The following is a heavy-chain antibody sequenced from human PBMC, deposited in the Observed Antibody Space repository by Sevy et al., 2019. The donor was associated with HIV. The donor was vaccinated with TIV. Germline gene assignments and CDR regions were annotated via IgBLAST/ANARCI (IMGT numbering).Heavy chain of an antibody. J-gene: IGHJ6*02. CDR2: ISWHSRNV. D-gene: IGHD2-21*01. V-gene: IGHV3-9*01. Sequence: GGSLRLSCAASGFPFNDHALHWVRQVPGKGLEWVSGISWHSRNVGYADSVKGRFTISRDNANHFLYLEMNSLRPEDTAFYYCAKDINRGCDGINCYPYYYYFYGLDVWDQGTTVTVSS. CDR1: GFPFNDHA. CDR3: AKDINRGCDGINCYPYYYYFYGLDV.